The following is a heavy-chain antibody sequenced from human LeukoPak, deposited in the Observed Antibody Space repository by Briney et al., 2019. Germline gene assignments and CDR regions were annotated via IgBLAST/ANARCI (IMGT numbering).Heavy chain of an antibody. CDR1: GFTFSHYA. CDR2: ISGSGGST. Sequence: GGSLRLSCAASGFTFSHYAMTWVRQGPGERLEWVSAISGSGGSTYYADSVKGRFTISRDNSKNTLYLQMNSLRAEDTAVYYCAKDRGYFWSGYFDYWGQGTLVTVSS. D-gene: IGHD3-3*01. V-gene: IGHV3-23*01. J-gene: IGHJ4*02. CDR3: AKDRGYFWSGYFDY.